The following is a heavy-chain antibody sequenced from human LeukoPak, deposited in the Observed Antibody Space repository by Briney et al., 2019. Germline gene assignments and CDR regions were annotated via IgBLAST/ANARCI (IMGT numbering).Heavy chain of an antibody. D-gene: IGHD3-22*01. CDR1: GGTFSSYA. CDR3: ARGANIDYYDSSGYYLNWFDP. V-gene: IGHV1-69*06. Sequence: ASVKVSCKASGGTFSSYAISWVRQAPGQGLEWMGGIIPIFGTANYAQKFQGRVTITADKSTSTAYMELSSLRSEDTAVYYCARGANIDYYDSSGYYLNWFDPWGQGTLVTVSS. J-gene: IGHJ5*02. CDR2: IIPIFGTA.